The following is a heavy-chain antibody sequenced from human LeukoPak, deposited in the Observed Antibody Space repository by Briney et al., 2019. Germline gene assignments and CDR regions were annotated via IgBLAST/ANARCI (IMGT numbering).Heavy chain of an antibody. V-gene: IGHV4-38-2*01. Sequence: SETLSLTCAVSGYPISSGYYWGWIRQPPGKGLEWIGSIYHSGSTYYNPSLKSRVTISVDTSKNQFSLKLSSVTAADTAVYYCARGPNYYDSSGYYGCWFDPWGQGTLVTVSS. CDR1: GYPISSGYY. D-gene: IGHD3-22*01. CDR3: ARGPNYYDSSGYYGCWFDP. J-gene: IGHJ5*02. CDR2: IYHSGST.